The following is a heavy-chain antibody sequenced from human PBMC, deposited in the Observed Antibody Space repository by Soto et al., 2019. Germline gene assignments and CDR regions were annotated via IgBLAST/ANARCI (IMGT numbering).Heavy chain of an antibody. Sequence: PXGSLRLSCEASGFMFSDHAMSWVRQAPGKGLEWVSAISGNGIATYYADSVKGRFTISRDNSKNTLYLQMNRLRADDTAVYYCARDAISMVRGTNNWFDHWGQGSLVTVSS. D-gene: IGHD3-10*01. CDR1: GFMFSDHA. J-gene: IGHJ5*02. V-gene: IGHV3-23*01. CDR2: ISGNGIAT. CDR3: ARDAISMVRGTNNWFDH.